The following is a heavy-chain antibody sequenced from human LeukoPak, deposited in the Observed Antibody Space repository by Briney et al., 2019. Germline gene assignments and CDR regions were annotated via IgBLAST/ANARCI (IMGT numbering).Heavy chain of an antibody. CDR2: IRYDGSSA. D-gene: IGHD6-19*01. V-gene: IGHV3-30*02. J-gene: IGHJ4*02. Sequence: PGGSLRLSCAASGFTFSNYAMHWVRQAPGKGLEWVAYIRYDGSSAYYADFVKGRFTISRDNSKNTLYLQMNSLRPEDTAVYYCARAHPGSSGWGNLADYWGQGTLVTVSS. CDR1: GFTFSNYA. CDR3: ARAHPGSSGWGNLADY.